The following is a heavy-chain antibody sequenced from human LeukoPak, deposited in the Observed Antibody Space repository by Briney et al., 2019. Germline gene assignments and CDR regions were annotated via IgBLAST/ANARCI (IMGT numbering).Heavy chain of an antibody. V-gene: IGHV3-21*01. CDR1: GFSIKTYS. J-gene: IGHJ4*02. Sequence: PGGSLRLSCAASGFSIKTYSMTWVRQAPGKGLEWVSTISSSGGYIYYADSVKGRFTISRDTTKNSLYLQMNSLRVEDTAVYNCARLRDTVTSASDYWGQGTLVTVSP. CDR3: ARLRDTVTSASDY. CDR2: ISSSGGYI. D-gene: IGHD4-17*01.